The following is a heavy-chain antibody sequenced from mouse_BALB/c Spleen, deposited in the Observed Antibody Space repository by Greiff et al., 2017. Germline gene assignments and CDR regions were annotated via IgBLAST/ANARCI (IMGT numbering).Heavy chain of an antibody. CDR2: ISSGGST. V-gene: IGHV5-6-5*01. CDR1: GFTFSSYA. CDR3: ASDYYGSTWFAY. D-gene: IGHD1-1*01. Sequence: DVKLVESGGGLVKPGGSLKLSCAASGFTFSSYAMSWVRQTPEKRLEWVASISSGGSTYYPDSVKGRFTISRDNARNILYLQMSSLRSEDTAMYYCASDYYGSTWFAYWGQGTLVTVSA. J-gene: IGHJ3*01.